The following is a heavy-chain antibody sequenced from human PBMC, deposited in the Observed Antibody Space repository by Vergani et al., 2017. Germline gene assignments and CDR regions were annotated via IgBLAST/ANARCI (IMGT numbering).Heavy chain of an antibody. CDR2: ISWNSGSI. J-gene: IGHJ5*02. Sequence: EVQLVESGGGLVQPGRSLRLSCAASGFTFDDYAMHWVRQAPGKGLEWVSGISWNSGSIGYADSVKGRFTISRDNAKNSLYLQMNSLRAEDTALYYCASNRWFDHWGQGTLVTVSS. V-gene: IGHV3-9*01. CDR1: GFTFDDYA. CDR3: ASNRWFDH.